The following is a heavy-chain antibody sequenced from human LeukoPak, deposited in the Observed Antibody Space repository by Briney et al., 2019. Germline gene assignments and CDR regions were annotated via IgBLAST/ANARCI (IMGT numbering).Heavy chain of an antibody. Sequence: SETLSLTCAVYGGSFSSYYWSWIRQPPGKGLDWIGTIYYSGSTYYNPSLKSRVTISVDTSKNQFSLKLSSVTAADTAVYYCARLLLNWNDKGVNYWGQGTLVTVSS. V-gene: IGHV4-34*01. CDR1: GGSFSSYY. CDR2: IYYSGST. D-gene: IGHD1-1*01. J-gene: IGHJ4*02. CDR3: ARLLLNWNDKGVNY.